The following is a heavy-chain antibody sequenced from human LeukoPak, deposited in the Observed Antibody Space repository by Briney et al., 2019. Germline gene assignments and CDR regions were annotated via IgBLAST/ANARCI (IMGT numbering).Heavy chain of an antibody. V-gene: IGHV3-23*01. Sequence: GGSLRLSCVASGFTFSSYAMTWVRQAPGKGLEWVSGILANGANTYYADSVKGRFTISRVNSKNTLYLQMNSLRVEDTAVYYCARAGSGWYNSFDFWGQGTLVTVSS. CDR2: ILANGANT. D-gene: IGHD6-19*01. CDR1: GFTFSSYA. CDR3: ARAGSGWYNSFDF. J-gene: IGHJ4*02.